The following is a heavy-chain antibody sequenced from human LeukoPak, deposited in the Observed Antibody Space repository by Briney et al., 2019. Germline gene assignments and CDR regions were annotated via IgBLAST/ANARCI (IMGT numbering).Heavy chain of an antibody. V-gene: IGHV4-38-2*01. J-gene: IGHJ4*02. D-gene: IGHD2-15*01. Sequence: SETLSLTCAVSGYSISSGYYWGWIRQPPGKGLGWIGSIYHSGSRYYNPSLKSRVTISVDTSKNQFSLKLSSVTAADTAVYYCARQACSGGSCIDYWGQGTLVTVSS. CDR3: ARQACSGGSCIDY. CDR2: IYHSGSR. CDR1: GYSISSGYY.